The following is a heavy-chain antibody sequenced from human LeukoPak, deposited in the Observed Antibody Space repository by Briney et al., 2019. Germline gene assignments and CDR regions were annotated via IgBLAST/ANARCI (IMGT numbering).Heavy chain of an antibody. CDR1: GGTFSSYA. V-gene: IGHV1-69*04. CDR3: ARDRILPPEDSSSSLPFVY. J-gene: IGHJ4*02. CDR2: IIPIFGIA. D-gene: IGHD6-6*01. Sequence: ASVKVSCKASGGTFSSYAISWVRQAPGQGLEWMGRIIPIFGIANYAQKFQGRVTITADKSTSTAYMELSSLRSEDTAVYYCARDRILPPEDSSSSLPFVYWGQGTPVTVSS.